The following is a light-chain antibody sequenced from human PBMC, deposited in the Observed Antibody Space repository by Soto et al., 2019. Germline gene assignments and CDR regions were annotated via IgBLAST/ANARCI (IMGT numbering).Light chain of an antibody. V-gene: IGLV2-23*02. J-gene: IGLJ1*01. CDR3: CSYAGSSTLYV. Sequence: QSVLTQPPSVSGSPGQSITISCTGTSSDVGSYNLVSWYQQHPGKAPKLMIYEVSKRPSGVSTRFSGSKSGNTASLTISGLQAADEADYYCCSYAGSSTLYVFGTGTKLTVL. CDR2: EVS. CDR1: SSDVGSYNL.